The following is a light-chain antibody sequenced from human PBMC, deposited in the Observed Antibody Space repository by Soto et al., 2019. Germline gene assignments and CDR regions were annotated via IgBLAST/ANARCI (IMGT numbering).Light chain of an antibody. CDR3: QQYETFSGT. J-gene: IGKJ1*01. CDR1: QSISSW. Sequence: DIQMTQSPSTLSASVGDRVTITCRASQSISSWLAWYQQKPGKAPKLLIYDASSLESGVPSRFSGSGSGTEFTLPISSLQPDDFATYYCQQYETFSGTFGPGTKVEI. CDR2: DAS. V-gene: IGKV1-5*01.